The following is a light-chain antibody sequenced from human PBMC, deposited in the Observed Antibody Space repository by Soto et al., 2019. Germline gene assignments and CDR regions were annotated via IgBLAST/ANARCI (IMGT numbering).Light chain of an antibody. V-gene: IGKV3-20*01. CDR2: GAS. J-gene: IGKJ1*01. CDR3: QQCDTSPRT. CDR1: QSVSSNY. Sequence: EVMLTQSPGTLSLSPGERATLSCRASQSVSSNYLAWYQQKSGQAPRLLIYGASNSATGIPARFSGSGSGTDFTLTIRRLEPEDFAVYYCQQCDTSPRTFGRGTKVEFK.